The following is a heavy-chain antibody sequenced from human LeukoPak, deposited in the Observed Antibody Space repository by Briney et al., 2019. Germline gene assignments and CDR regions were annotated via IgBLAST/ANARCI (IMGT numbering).Heavy chain of an antibody. J-gene: IGHJ3*02. V-gene: IGHV3-74*01. D-gene: IGHD1-20*01. CDR3: ARAPHNWRPNDAFGI. Sequence: GGSLRLSCAASGFTFSSYWIHWVRQAPGKGLVWVSRINSDGSSTSYADSVKGRFTISRDNAKNTLYLQMNSLRAEDTAVYYCARAPHNWRPNDAFGIWGQGTMVTVSS. CDR1: GFTFSSYW. CDR2: INSDGSST.